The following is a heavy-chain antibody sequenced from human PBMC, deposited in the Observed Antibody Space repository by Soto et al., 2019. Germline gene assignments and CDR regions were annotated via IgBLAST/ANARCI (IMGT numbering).Heavy chain of an antibody. CDR2: INSDGSST. J-gene: IGHJ6*03. D-gene: IGHD2-8*01. Sequence: EVQLVESRGGLVQPGGSLRLSCAASGFTFSSYWMHWVRQAPGKGLVWVSRINSDGSSTSYADSVKGRFTISRDNAKNTLYLQMNSLRAEDTAVYYCARSSIYCTNGVCYYYYYMDVWGKGTTVTVSS. V-gene: IGHV3-74*01. CDR3: ARSSIYCTNGVCYYYYYMDV. CDR1: GFTFSSYW.